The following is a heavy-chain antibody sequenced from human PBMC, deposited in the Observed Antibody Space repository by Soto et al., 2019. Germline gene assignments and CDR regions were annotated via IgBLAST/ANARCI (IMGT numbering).Heavy chain of an antibody. Sequence: SQTLSLTCAISGDSVSSNSAAWNWIRQSPSRGLEWLGRTYYRSKWYNDYAVSVKSRITINPETSKNQFSLQLNSVTPEDTAVYYCARGSYCSSTSCYGVAWFDPWGQGTLVTVSS. CDR2: TYYRSKWYN. CDR1: GDSVSSNSAA. CDR3: ARGSYCSSTSCYGVAWFDP. V-gene: IGHV6-1*01. D-gene: IGHD2-2*01. J-gene: IGHJ5*02.